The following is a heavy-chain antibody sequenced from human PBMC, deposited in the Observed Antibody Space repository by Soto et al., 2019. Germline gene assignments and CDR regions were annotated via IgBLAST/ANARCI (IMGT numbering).Heavy chain of an antibody. J-gene: IGHJ6*02. Sequence: EVQLLESGGGLVQPGGSLRLSCAASGFTFSSYAMSWVRQAPGKGLEWVSAISGSGGSTYYADSVKGRFTISRDNSKNTLYLQMNSLRAEDTAVYYCASGISSSWRYGMDVWGQGTTVTVSS. CDR3: ASGISSSWRYGMDV. V-gene: IGHV3-23*01. D-gene: IGHD6-6*01. CDR1: GFTFSSYA. CDR2: ISGSGGST.